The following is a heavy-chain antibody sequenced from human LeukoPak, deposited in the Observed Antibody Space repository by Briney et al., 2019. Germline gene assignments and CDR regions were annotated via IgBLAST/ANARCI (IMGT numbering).Heavy chain of an antibody. Sequence: GRSLRLSCAVSGFTVSRNYMTWVRQAPGKGLEWVSVIYSGGTTYYNDSVKGRYTISRDNYRNTVYLQMNSLRAEDTAVYYCAREDGDPYSPFDYWGQGTLVTVSS. CDR3: AREDGDPYSPFDY. CDR1: GFTVSRNY. D-gene: IGHD7-27*01. V-gene: IGHV3-53*01. J-gene: IGHJ4*02. CDR2: IYSGGTT.